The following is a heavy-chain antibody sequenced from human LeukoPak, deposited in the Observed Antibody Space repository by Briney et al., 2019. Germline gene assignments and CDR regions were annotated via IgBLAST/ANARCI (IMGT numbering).Heavy chain of an antibody. CDR2: ISSSSSYI. D-gene: IGHD3-22*01. V-gene: IGHV3-21*01. Sequence: GGSLRLSCAASGFTFSSYSMNRVRQAPGKGLEWVSSISSSSSYIYYADSVKGRFTISRDNAKNSLYLQMNSLRAEDTAVYYCAVEGYYYDSSGPIYFDYWGQGTLVTVSS. CDR3: AVEGYYYDSSGPIYFDY. CDR1: GFTFSSYS. J-gene: IGHJ4*02.